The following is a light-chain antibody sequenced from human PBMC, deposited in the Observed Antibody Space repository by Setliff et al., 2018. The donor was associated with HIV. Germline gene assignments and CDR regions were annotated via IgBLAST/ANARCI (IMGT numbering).Light chain of an antibody. J-gene: IGLJ1*01. Sequence: QSALTQPASVSGSPGQSTTISCTGTGSDVGGYNYVSWYQQHPGKAPKLMIYDVSKRPSGVSLRFSASKSGTTASLTISGLQAEDEADYYCSSYTSSSTFVFGTGT. CDR3: SSYTSSSTFV. CDR1: GSDVGGYNY. CDR2: DVS. V-gene: IGLV2-14*01.